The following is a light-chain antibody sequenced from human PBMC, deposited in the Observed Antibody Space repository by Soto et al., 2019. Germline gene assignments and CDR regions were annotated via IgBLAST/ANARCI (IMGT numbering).Light chain of an antibody. CDR2: DAS. J-gene: IGKJ1*01. V-gene: IGKV1-5*01. CDR3: QQYSSYST. CDR1: QSISNW. Sequence: DIQLTQSPSSLSASVGDRVTITCRASQSISNWLAWYQQKPGKAPKLLIYDASTLESGVPSRFSGGGFGTDFTLTISRLQPDDVATYYCQQYSSYSTFGQGTKVEMK.